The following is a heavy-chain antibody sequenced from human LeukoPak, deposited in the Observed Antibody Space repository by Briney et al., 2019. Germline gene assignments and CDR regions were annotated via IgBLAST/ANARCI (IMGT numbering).Heavy chain of an antibody. CDR3: ARGGVYDIAPYYYYMDV. D-gene: IGHD5/OR15-5a*01. V-gene: IGHV1-2*02. CDR1: GYTFTGYY. CDR2: INPNSGGT. Sequence: ASVKVSCKASGYTFTGYYMHWVRQAPGQGLEWMGWINPNSGGTNYAQKFQGRVTMTRDTSISTAYMELSSLRSEDTAVYYCARGGVYDIAPYYYYMDVWGKGTTVTISS. J-gene: IGHJ6*03.